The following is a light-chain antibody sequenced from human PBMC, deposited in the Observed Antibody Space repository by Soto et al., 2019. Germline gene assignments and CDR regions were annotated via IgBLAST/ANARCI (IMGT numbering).Light chain of an antibody. CDR1: QSVLYSSNNKNY. CDR3: QQYYSAWT. J-gene: IGKJ1*01. V-gene: IGKV4-1*01. CDR2: WAS. Sequence: DIVMTQSPDSLAVSLGERATINCKSSQSVLYSSNNKNYLAWYQQKPGQPPNLLIYWASTRESGVPDRFSGSGSGTDFTLTISSLQAEDVAVYYCQQYYSAWTFGQGTKVDIK.